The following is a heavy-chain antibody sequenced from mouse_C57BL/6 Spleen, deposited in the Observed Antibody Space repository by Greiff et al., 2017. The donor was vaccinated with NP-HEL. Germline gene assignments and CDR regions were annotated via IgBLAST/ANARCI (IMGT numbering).Heavy chain of an antibody. D-gene: IGHD2-4*01. CDR3: ARRDYDGSSWFAY. CDR1: GFTFSSYG. CDR2: ISSGGSYT. V-gene: IGHV5-6*02. Sequence: EVMLVESGGDLVKPGGSLKLSCAASGFTFSSYGMSWVRQTPDKRLEWVATISSGGSYTYYPDSVKGRFTISRDNAKNTLYLQMSSLKSEDTAMYYCARRDYDGSSWFAYWGQGTLVTVSA. J-gene: IGHJ3*01.